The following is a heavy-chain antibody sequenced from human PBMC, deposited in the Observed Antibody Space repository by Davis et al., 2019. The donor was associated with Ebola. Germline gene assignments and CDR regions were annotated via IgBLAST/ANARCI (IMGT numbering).Heavy chain of an antibody. D-gene: IGHD2-2*01. Sequence: GGSLRLSCAASGFVFRNYVMSWVRQAPGKGLEWVSTLGTSADTYYADSVKGRFTISRDDSKNTLYLQMNGLRVEDTAVYYCARSLGDIVLVPAALVPDYWGQGTLVTVSS. CDR1: GFVFRNYV. J-gene: IGHJ4*02. CDR2: LGTSADT. V-gene: IGHV3-23*01. CDR3: ARSLGDIVLVPAALVPDY.